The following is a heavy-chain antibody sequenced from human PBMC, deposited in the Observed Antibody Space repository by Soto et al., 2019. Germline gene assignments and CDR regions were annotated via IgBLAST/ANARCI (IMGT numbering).Heavy chain of an antibody. D-gene: IGHD6-19*01. Sequence: EVPLLESGGGLVQPGGSLRLSCAASGFTFSSYAMSWVRQAPGKGLEWVSAISGSGGSTYYADSVKGRFTISRDNSKNTLYLQMNSLRAEDTAVYYCAKGVVAGTSYYGMDVWGQGTTVTVSS. CDR1: GFTFSSYA. V-gene: IGHV3-23*01. CDR2: ISGSGGST. CDR3: AKGVVAGTSYYGMDV. J-gene: IGHJ6*02.